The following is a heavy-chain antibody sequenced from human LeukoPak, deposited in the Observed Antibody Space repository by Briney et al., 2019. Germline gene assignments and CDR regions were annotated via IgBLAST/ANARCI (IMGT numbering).Heavy chain of an antibody. V-gene: IGHV4-61*01. CDR2: IYYSGST. D-gene: IGHD3-22*01. CDR1: GGSISSGSYY. CDR3: ARHSHYYDSSGYEDYFDY. Sequence: SQTLSLTCTVSGGSISSGSYYWSWIRQPPGKGLEWIGYIYYSGSTNYNPSLKSRVTISVDTSKNQFSLKLSSVTAADTAVYYCARHSHYYDSSGYEDYFDYWGQGTLVTVSS. J-gene: IGHJ4*02.